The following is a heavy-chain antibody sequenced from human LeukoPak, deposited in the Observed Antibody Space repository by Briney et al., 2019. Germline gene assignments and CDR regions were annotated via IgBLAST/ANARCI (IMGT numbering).Heavy chain of an antibody. CDR2: INPNSGGT. CDR3: ARGAHYHDSSEGFDY. Sequence: ASVKVSCKASGYTFTGYYMHWVRQAPGQGLEWMGWINPNSGGTNYAHKFQGRVTMTRDTSISTAYMELSRLRSDDTAVYYCARGAHYHDSSEGFDYWGQGTLVTVSS. CDR1: GYTFTGYY. V-gene: IGHV1-2*07. J-gene: IGHJ4*02. D-gene: IGHD3-22*01.